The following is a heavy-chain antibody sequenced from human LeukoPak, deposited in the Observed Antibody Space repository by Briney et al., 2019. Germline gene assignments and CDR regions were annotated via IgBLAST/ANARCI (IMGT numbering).Heavy chain of an antibody. CDR2: IRYDGSNK. D-gene: IGHD4-23*01. CDR3: ARDYGGSSPFDY. J-gene: IGHJ4*02. V-gene: IGHV3-30*02. CDR1: GFTFSSYG. Sequence: GGSLRLSYASSGFTFSSYGMHWVRQAPGKELEWVAFIRYDGSNKYYADSVKDRFTISRDNSKNTLYLQIHSLRAEDTAVYYCARDYGGSSPFDYWGQGTLVTVSS.